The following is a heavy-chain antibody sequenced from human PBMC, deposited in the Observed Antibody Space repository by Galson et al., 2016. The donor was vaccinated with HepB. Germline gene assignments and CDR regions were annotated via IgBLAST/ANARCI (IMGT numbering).Heavy chain of an antibody. J-gene: IGHJ4*02. CDR2: LSSDGRNE. V-gene: IGHV3-30*04. D-gene: IGHD1-1*01. CDR3: ASTYGGLERHEY. Sequence: SLRLSCAVSGFSISRYDIDWVRQAPGKGLEWVASLSSDGRNEEYADSVKGRFTISRDNFKSTMYLQMNSLRIEDTAVYYCASTYGGLERHEYWGQGTLVSVSS. CDR1: GFSISRYD.